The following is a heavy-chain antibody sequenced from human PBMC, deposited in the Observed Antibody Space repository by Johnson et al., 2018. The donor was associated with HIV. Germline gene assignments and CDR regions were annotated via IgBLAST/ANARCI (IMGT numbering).Heavy chain of an antibody. CDR3: TTKSLGAFDI. D-gene: IGHD3-16*01. V-gene: IGHV3-15*01. CDR2: GTT. Sequence: GTTDYAAPVKGRFTISRDDSKNTLYLQMNSLKTEDTAVYYCTTKSLGAFDIWGQGTMVTVSS. J-gene: IGHJ3*02.